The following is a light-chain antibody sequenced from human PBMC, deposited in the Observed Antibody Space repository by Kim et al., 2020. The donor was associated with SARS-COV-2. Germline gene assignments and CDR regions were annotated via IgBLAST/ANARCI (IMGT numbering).Light chain of an antibody. CDR1: SSDIGGYKY. CDR3: SSYTAASTWV. J-gene: IGLJ3*02. Sequence: QSIPFSCIGTSSDIGGYKYVSWYQQHPGKPPKLMISDVNKRPSGVSNRFSGSKSGNTASLTISGLQADDEADYYCSSYTAASTWVFGGGTKVTVL. CDR2: DVN. V-gene: IGLV2-14*03.